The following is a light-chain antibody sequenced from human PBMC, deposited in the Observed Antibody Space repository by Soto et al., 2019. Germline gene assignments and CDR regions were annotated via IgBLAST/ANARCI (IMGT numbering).Light chain of an antibody. Sequence: QPVLTQSPSASASLGASVKLTCTLSSGHSRYAIAWHQQQPEKGPRYLMKLNSDGSHTKGDGIPDRFSGSSSGAERYLTISSLQSEDEADYYCQTWGTDIKGVFGGGTKLTVL. V-gene: IGLV4-69*01. J-gene: IGLJ2*01. CDR2: LNSDGSH. CDR3: QTWGTDIKGV. CDR1: SGHSRYA.